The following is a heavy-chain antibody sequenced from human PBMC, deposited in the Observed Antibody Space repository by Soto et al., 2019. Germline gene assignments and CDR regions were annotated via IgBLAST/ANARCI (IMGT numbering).Heavy chain of an antibody. D-gene: IGHD3-3*01. V-gene: IGHV1-2*02. Sequence: GASVKVSCKPSGHTFSAYYIHWVRQAPGQGLEWMGWINPNSGGTNYAQKFQGRVTMTRDTSSRTVYMDLSRLTSDDTAVYYCARALIRFLDWIPENYYYGMDVWGQGTTVTVSS. J-gene: IGHJ6*02. CDR2: INPNSGGT. CDR1: GHTFSAYY. CDR3: ARALIRFLDWIPENYYYGMDV.